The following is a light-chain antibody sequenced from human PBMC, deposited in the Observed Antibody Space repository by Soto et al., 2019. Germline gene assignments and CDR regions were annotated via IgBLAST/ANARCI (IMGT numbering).Light chain of an antibody. V-gene: IGKV3-20*01. CDR3: QQYGSSLTWT. CDR2: GAS. Sequence: EIVLTQSPGTLSLSPGDRAALSCRASQSVSSNYLAWYQQKPGQAPRLLIYGASSRATGIPDRFSGSGSETDFTLTISRLEPEDFAVYYCQQYGSSLTWTFGQGTKVEIK. J-gene: IGKJ1*01. CDR1: QSVSSNY.